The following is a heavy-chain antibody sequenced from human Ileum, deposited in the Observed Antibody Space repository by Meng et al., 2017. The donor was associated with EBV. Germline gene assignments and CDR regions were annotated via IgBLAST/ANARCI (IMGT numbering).Heavy chain of an antibody. CDR1: GFTFSTFW. D-gene: IGHD5/OR15-5a*01. J-gene: IGHJ4*02. CDR2: IIPDGSRT. V-gene: IGHV3-74*01. Sequence: EDQLVEAGGALVQPGGSLRLPCAASGFTFSTFWIHWVRQAPGKGLVWVSRIIPDGSRTNYADSVKGRFTISRDNAKNMVYLQMSSLRAEDTAVYHCFLVSTVTQPDFWGPGTLVTVSS. CDR3: FLVSTVTQPDF.